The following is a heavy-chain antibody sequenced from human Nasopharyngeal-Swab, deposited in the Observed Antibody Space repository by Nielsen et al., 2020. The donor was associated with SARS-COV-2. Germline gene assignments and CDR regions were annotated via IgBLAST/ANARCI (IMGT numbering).Heavy chain of an antibody. V-gene: IGHV3-74*01. CDR3: ARAPYYGSGSYYYPAYNWFDP. J-gene: IGHJ5*02. Sequence: GESLKISCAASGFTFSSYWMHWVRQAPGKGLVWVSRINSDGSSTSYADSVKGRFTISRDNAKNTLYLQMNSLRAEDTAVYYCARAPYYGSGSYYYPAYNWFDPWGQGTLVTVSS. CDR2: INSDGSST. D-gene: IGHD3-10*01. CDR1: GFTFSSYW.